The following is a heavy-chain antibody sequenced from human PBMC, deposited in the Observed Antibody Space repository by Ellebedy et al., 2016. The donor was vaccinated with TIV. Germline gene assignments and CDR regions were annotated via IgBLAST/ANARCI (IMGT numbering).Heavy chain of an antibody. CDR3: ARRIPDGHMVTFDY. D-gene: IGHD2-21*02. J-gene: IGHJ4*02. CDR2: VYPGDSYT. CDR1: GYDFTPYW. Sequence: KVSCKGSGYDFTPYWIVWVRQMPGKGLEWMGMVYPGDSYTTYSPSFESQVTISVDKSINTAYLQWNSLKASDSAMYYCARRIPDGHMVTFDYWGQGTLVTVSS. V-gene: IGHV5-51*01.